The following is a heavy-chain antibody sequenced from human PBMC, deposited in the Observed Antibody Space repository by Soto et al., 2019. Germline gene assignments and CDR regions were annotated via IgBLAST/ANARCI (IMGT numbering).Heavy chain of an antibody. CDR1: GGTFSSYA. Sequence: SVQVSCKASGGTFSSYAISWVRQAPRQGLEWMGGIIPIFGTANYAQKFQGRVTITADESTSTAYMELSSLRSEDTAVYYCASSQTYYDDSSGRFYAFDIWGQGTMVT. V-gene: IGHV1-69*13. J-gene: IGHJ3*02. D-gene: IGHD3-22*01. CDR3: ASSQTYYDDSSGRFYAFDI. CDR2: IIPIFGTA.